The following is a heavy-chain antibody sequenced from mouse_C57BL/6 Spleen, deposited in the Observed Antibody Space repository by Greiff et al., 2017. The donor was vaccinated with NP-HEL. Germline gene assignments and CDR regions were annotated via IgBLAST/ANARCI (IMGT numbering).Heavy chain of an antibody. CDR2: INPGSGGT. CDR1: GYAFTNYL. D-gene: IGHD2-1*01. J-gene: IGHJ3*01. CDR3: ARFGDSNLPLFAY. Sequence: VQLQQSGAELVRPGPSVKVSCKASGYAFTNYLIEWVKQRPGQGLEWIGVINPGSGGTNYNEKFKGKATLTADKSSSTAYMQLSSLTSEDSAVYFCARFGDSNLPLFAYWGQGTLVTVSA. V-gene: IGHV1-54*01.